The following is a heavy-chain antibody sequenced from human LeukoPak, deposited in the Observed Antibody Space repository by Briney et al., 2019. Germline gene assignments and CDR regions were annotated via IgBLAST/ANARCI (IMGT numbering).Heavy chain of an antibody. V-gene: IGHV3-23*01. J-gene: IGHJ4*02. CDR2: ISGSGGST. D-gene: IGHD3-9*01. CDR1: GFTFSSYA. Sequence: GGSLRLSCAASGFTFSSYAMSWVRQAPGKGLEWVSAISGSGGSTYYADSVKGRFTISRDNSKNTLYLQMNSLRAEDTAVYYCAKGGLRYFDWLYYFDYWGQGPLVTVSS. CDR3: AKGGLRYFDWLYYFDY.